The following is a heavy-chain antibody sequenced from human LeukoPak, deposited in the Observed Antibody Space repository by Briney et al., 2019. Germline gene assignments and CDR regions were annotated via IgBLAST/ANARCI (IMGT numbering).Heavy chain of an antibody. CDR3: ARQNYYDSSGLAFDY. D-gene: IGHD3-22*01. J-gene: IGHJ4*02. Sequence: SETLSLTCTVSGGSISSYFWSWIRQPPGKGLEWIGYVSYSGSTKYNPSLKSRVTISVDTSKNQFSLKLTSVTAADTAVYYCARQNYYDSSGLAFDYWGQGTLVTVSS. V-gene: IGHV4-59*08. CDR1: GGSISSYF. CDR2: VSYSGST.